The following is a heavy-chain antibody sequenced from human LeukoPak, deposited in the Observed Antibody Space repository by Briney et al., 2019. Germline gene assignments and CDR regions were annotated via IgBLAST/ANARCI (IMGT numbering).Heavy chain of an antibody. CDR3: ARVGDDSPPAFDI. J-gene: IGHJ3*02. Sequence: ASVNVSCKASGYTFTGYYMHWVRQAPGQGLEWMGWINPNSGGTNYAQKFQGRVTMTRDTSISTAYMELSRLRSDDTAVYYCARVGDDSPPAFDIWGQGKMVTVSS. CDR2: INPNSGGT. D-gene: IGHD2-15*01. V-gene: IGHV1-2*02. CDR1: GYTFTGYY.